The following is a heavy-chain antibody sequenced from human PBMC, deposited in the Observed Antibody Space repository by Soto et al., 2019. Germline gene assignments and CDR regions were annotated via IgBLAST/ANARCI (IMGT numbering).Heavy chain of an antibody. CDR1: GFTFGNYW. Sequence: GGSLRLSCAASGFTFGNYWMHWVRQAPGEGLVWVSRISDYGRINYADSVKDRFIISRDDARSELYLQLNDLRVEDTATYYCARGGLEPFDHWGQGALVTVSS. CDR2: ISDYGRI. J-gene: IGHJ4*02. CDR3: ARGGLEPFDH. V-gene: IGHV3-74*01. D-gene: IGHD1-1*01.